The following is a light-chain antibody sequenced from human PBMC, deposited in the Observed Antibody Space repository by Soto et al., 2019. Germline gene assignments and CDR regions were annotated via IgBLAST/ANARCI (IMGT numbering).Light chain of an antibody. J-gene: IGKJ2*01. V-gene: IGKV3-11*01. CDR1: QSVSSY. CDR2: DAS. Sequence: EIVLTQSPATLSLSPGERATLSCRASQSVSSYLAWYQQKPGQAPRLLIYDASSRATGIPARFSGSGSGTDFTLTISSLESEDFAVYYCQQRSNWPPYTFGQGTKVDIK. CDR3: QQRSNWPPYT.